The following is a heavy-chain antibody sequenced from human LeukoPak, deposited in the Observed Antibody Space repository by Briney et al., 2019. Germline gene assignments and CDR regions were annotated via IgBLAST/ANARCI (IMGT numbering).Heavy chain of an antibody. CDR1: GYTFTSYG. CDR2: ISAYNGNT. J-gene: IGHJ4*02. CDR3: ARGFFKYCSGGSCYSDY. V-gene: IGHV1-18*01. Sequence: GASVKVSCKASGYTFTSYGISWVRQAPGQGLEWMGWISAYNGNTNYAQKLQGRVTMTTDTSTSTAYMELRSLRSDDTAVYYCARGFFKYCSGGSCYSDYGGQGTLVTVSS. D-gene: IGHD2-15*01.